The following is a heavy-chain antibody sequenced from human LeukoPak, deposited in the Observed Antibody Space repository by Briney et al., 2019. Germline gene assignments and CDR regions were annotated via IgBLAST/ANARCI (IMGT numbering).Heavy chain of an antibody. CDR2: VSNTGGTT. Sequence: GGSLRLSCAASGFTFSSYAMSWVRQAPGKGLEWVSVVSNTGGTTNYADSVKGRFTISRDNSKNTLYLQMNSLRAEDTAVYYCARGMDIVVVPAAIGFDYWGQGTLVTVSS. J-gene: IGHJ4*02. V-gene: IGHV3-23*01. CDR1: GFTFSSYA. D-gene: IGHD2-2*02. CDR3: ARGMDIVVVPAAIGFDY.